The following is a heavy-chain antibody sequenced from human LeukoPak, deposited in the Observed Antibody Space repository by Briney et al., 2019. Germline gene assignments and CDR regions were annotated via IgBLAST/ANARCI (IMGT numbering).Heavy chain of an antibody. CDR1: GCTFTSYG. CDR3: AREGQVGATLYYFDY. J-gene: IGHJ4*02. D-gene: IGHD1-26*01. CDR2: ISAYNGNT. V-gene: IGHV1-18*01. Sequence: ASVKVSCKASGCTFTSYGISWVRQAPGQGLEWMGWISAYNGNTNYAQKLQGRATMTTDTSTSTAYKELRSLRSDDTAVYYCAREGQVGATLYYFDYWGQGTLVTV.